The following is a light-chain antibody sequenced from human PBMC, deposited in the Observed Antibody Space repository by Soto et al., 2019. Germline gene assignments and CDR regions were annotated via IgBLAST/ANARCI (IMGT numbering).Light chain of an antibody. J-gene: IGLJ3*02. CDR3: SSFTDTGTVM. V-gene: IGLV2-14*03. Sequence: QSALTQPASVSGSPGQSFTISCTGTSSDVGAYHSVSWYQQHPGKAPKLIIFDASNRPSGVSNRFSGSKSGNTASLTISGLQAEDEADYYCSSFTDTGTVMFGGGTKLTVL. CDR1: SSDVGAYHS. CDR2: DAS.